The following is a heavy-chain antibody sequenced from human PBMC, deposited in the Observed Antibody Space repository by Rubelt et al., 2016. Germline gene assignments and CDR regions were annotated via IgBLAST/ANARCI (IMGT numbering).Heavy chain of an antibody. V-gene: IGHV4-39*01. CDR3: ARLTLTGSSSFDY. CDR2: MYYSGGT. J-gene: IGHJ4*02. CDR1: GGSISISSYY. D-gene: IGHD7-27*01. Sequence: QLQLQESGPGLVKPSETLSLTCTVSGGSISISSYYWGWIRQPPGKGLEWIGSMYYSGGTNYNPSLKSRVTISVDTSKNQFSLKLTSGTAADTALYYCARLTLTGSSSFDYWGQGTLVTVSS.